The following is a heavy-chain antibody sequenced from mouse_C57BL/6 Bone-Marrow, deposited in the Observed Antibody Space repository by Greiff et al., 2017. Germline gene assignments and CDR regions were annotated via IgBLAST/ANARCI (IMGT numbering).Heavy chain of an antibody. CDR1: GFTFSDYG. CDR2: ISSGSSTI. D-gene: IGHD1-1*01. J-gene: IGHJ1*03. Sequence: EVMLVESGGGLVKPGGSLKLSCAASGFTFSDYGMHWVRQAPEKGLEWVAYISSGSSTIYSADTVKGRFTISRDNAKNTLFLQMTSLRSEDTAMYYCARSYGSSFYWYFDVWGTGTTVTVSS. V-gene: IGHV5-17*01. CDR3: ARSYGSSFYWYFDV.